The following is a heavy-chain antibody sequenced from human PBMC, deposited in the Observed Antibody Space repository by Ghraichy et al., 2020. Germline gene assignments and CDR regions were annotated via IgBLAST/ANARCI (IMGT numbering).Heavy chain of an antibody. J-gene: IGHJ2*01. Sequence: GESLNISCAASGITFSSYGMHWVRQAPGTGLEWVAAISFDGSSRYYADSVKGRFSVSRDNSKNTVYLQINSLRAEDTAVYYCARDRELLIGWYFDLWGRGTLVTVSS. CDR1: GITFSSYG. CDR2: ISFDGSSR. V-gene: IGHV3-33*01. D-gene: IGHD3-10*01. CDR3: ARDRELLIGWYFDL.